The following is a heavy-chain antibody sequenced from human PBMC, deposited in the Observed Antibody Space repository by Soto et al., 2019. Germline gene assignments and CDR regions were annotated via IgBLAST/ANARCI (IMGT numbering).Heavy chain of an antibody. J-gene: IGHJ5*02. D-gene: IGHD3-10*01. CDR1: GGTFSSYT. V-gene: IGHV1-69*02. CDR2: IIPILGIA. Sequence: SVKVSCKASGGTFSSYTISWVLQAPGQGLEWMGRIIPILGIANYAQKFQGRVTITADKSTSTAYMELSSLRSEDTAVYYCEGITMVRGVIINSPWGQGTLVTVSS. CDR3: EGITMVRGVIINSP.